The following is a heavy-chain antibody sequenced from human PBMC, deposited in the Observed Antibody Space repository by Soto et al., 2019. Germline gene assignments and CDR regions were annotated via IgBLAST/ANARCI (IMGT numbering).Heavy chain of an antibody. CDR2: IYWDEDK. V-gene: IGHV2-5*02. J-gene: IGHJ4*02. Sequence: QITLKESGPTLVKPTQNLTLTCTLSGFSLITNGVGVGWIRQPPGKALEWLALIYWDEDKRYSTSLKRKLTITRDTSKNQVVLTMTNMDPVDTATYYCAHKPKDYDNSGFGYWGQGTLVTVSS. CDR3: AHKPKDYDNSGFGY. CDR1: GFSLITNGVG. D-gene: IGHD3-22*01.